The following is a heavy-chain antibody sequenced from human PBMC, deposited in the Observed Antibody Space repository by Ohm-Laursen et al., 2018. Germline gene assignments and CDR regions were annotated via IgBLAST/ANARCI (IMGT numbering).Heavy chain of an antibody. CDR3: AKVLTESSGWYESYYYGMDV. Sequence: SLRLSCAASGFTFSSYGMHWVRQAPGKGLEWVAVISYDGSNKYYADSVKGRFTISRDNSNNTLYPQMNSLRAEDTAVYYCAKVLTESSGWYESYYYGMDVWGQGTTVTVSS. D-gene: IGHD6-19*01. J-gene: IGHJ6*02. V-gene: IGHV3-30*18. CDR1: GFTFSSYG. CDR2: ISYDGSNK.